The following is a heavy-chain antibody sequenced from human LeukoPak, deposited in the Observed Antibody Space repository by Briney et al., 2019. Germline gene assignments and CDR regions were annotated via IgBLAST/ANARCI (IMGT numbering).Heavy chain of an antibody. V-gene: IGHV4-61*01. CDR1: GGSVSSGSYY. D-gene: IGHD7-27*01. J-gene: IGHJ6*04. CDR3: ARGLGLDYGMDV. Sequence: KSSETLSLTCTVSGGSVSSGSYYWSWIRQPPGKGLEWIGYIYYSGSTNYNPSLKSRVTISVDTSKNQFSLKLSSATAADTAVYYCARGLGLDYGMDVWGKGTTVTVSS. CDR2: IYYSGST.